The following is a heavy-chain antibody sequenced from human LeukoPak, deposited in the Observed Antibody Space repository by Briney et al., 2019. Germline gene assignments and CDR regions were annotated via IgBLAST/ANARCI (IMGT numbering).Heavy chain of an antibody. CDR1: GFTFSSYG. D-gene: IGHD6-13*01. V-gene: IGHV3-30*03. J-gene: IGHJ3*02. Sequence: PGGSLRLSCAASGFTFSSYGMHWVRQAPGKGLEWVALISYDGSNKYYADSVKGRFTISRDNSKNTVHLQMNSLRAEDTAVYYCAYSIPAAGTGTLDIWGQGTMVTVSS. CDR3: AYSIPAAGTGTLDI. CDR2: ISYDGSNK.